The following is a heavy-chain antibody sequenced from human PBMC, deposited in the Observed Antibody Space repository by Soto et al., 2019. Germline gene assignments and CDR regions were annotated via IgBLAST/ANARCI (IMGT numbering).Heavy chain of an antibody. J-gene: IGHJ5*02. V-gene: IGHV4-4*07. CDR1: GGSISKFY. CDR3: VRDGSKSLRDWFDP. CDR2: VYATGTT. Sequence: SETLSLTCNVSGGSISKFYWAWIRKTAGNGLEWMGRVYATGTTDYNPSLRSRVAMSVDISKKTFSLRLRSVTGADSGVYYCVRDGSKSLRDWFDPWGQVILVT.